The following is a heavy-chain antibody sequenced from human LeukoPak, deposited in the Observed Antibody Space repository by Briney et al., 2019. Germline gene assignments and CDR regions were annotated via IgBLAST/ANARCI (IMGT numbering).Heavy chain of an antibody. V-gene: IGHV4-38-2*02. CDR1: GYSIRSGYH. Sequence: PSETLSLTCSVSGYSIRSGYHWAWIRQPPGKGLEWIGSINYSEKPYYNPSLKSRVTISVDTSKNQFSLKMTSVIAADTAFYFCARSEINDYMNYWGQGMPVTVSS. CDR2: INYSEKP. CDR3: ARSEINDYMNY. J-gene: IGHJ4*02. D-gene: IGHD4-11*01.